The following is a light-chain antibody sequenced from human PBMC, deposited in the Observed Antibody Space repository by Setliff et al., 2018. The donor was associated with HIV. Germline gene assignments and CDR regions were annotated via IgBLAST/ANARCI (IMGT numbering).Light chain of an antibody. CDR2: SNN. J-gene: IGLJ3*02. Sequence: QSALTQPPSASGTPGQRVTISCSGSSSNIGSNTVNWYQQLPGTAPKLLIYSNNQRPSGVPDRFSGSKSGTSASLAISGLQSEDEADYYCAAWDDSLNGREWVFGGGTKVTVL. CDR3: AAWDDSLNGREWV. CDR1: SSNIGSNT. V-gene: IGLV1-44*01.